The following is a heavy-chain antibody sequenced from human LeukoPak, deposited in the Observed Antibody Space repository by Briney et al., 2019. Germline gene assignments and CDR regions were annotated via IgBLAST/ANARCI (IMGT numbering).Heavy chain of an antibody. D-gene: IGHD4-23*01. CDR1: GGSIGSYY. J-gene: IGHJ3*02. CDR3: ARLPFHDYGGVGAFDI. V-gene: IGHV4-59*08. CDR2: IYYSGST. Sequence: SETLSLTCTVSGGSIGSYYWSWIRQPPGKGLEWIGYIYYSGSTNYNPSLKSRVTISVDTSKNQFSLKLSSVTAADTAVYYCARLPFHDYGGVGAFDIWGQGTMVTVSS.